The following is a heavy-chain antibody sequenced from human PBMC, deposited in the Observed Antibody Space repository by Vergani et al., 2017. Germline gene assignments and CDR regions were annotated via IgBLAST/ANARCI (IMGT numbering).Heavy chain of an antibody. J-gene: IGHJ4*02. CDR1: GYTFTSYG. V-gene: IGHV1-18*04. CDR3: ARSITIFGVVGRPLGY. Sequence: QVQLVQSGVEVKKPGASVKVSCKASGYTFTSYGISWVRQAPGQGLEWMGWISAYNGNTNYAQKLQGRVTMTTDTSPSTAYMELRSLRSDDTAVYYCARSITIFGVVGRPLGYWGQGTLVTVSS. CDR2: ISAYNGNT. D-gene: IGHD3-3*01.